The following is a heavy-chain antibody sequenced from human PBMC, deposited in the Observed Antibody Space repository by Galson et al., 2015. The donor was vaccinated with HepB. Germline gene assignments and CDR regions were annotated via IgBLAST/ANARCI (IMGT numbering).Heavy chain of an antibody. CDR2: ISYSGST. CDR1: GGSISTFY. Sequence: SETLSLTCTVSGGSISTFYWSWIRQPPGKGLEWIGYISYSGSTNYNPSLKSQVTISVDTSKNQFSLKMSSVTAADTAVYYCARSTRYYDSSGYYSHSDYWGQGTLVTVSS. J-gene: IGHJ4*02. D-gene: IGHD3-22*01. V-gene: IGHV4-59*01. CDR3: ARSTRYYDSSGYYSHSDY.